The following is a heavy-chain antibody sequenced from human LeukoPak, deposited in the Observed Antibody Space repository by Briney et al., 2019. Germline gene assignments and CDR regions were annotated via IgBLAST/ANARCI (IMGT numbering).Heavy chain of an antibody. D-gene: IGHD4-23*01. Sequence: GGSLRLSCAVSGFTVSSNYMSWVRQAPGKGLDWVSVIYSGDITYYADSVKGRFTISRDNSKSTLYLQMNSLRAEDTAVYYCGGNSDYWGQGILVTVSS. V-gene: IGHV3-53*01. CDR1: GFTVSSNY. CDR3: GGNSDY. CDR2: IYSGDIT. J-gene: IGHJ4*02.